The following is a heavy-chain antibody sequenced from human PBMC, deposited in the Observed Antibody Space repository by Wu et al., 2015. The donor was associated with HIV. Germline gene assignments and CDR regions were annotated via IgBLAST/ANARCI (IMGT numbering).Heavy chain of an antibody. CDR3: ARFSSEITMVRGVIRGYFDY. V-gene: IGHV1-18*01. CDR1: GYTFTSYG. CDR2: ISAYNGNT. Sequence: QVQLVQSGAEVKKPGASVKVSCKASGYTFTSYGISWVRQAPGQGLEWMGWISAYNGNTNYAQKLQGRVTMTTDTSTSTAYMELRSLRSDDTAVYYCARFSSEITMVRGVIRGYFDYWGQGTLVTVSS. D-gene: IGHD3-10*01. J-gene: IGHJ4*02.